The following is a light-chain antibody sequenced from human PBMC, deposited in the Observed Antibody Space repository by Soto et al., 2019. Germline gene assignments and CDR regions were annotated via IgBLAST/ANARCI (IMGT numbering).Light chain of an antibody. CDR2: DAS. J-gene: IGKJ4*01. V-gene: IGKV3-11*01. CDR3: QQRYNWPSH. Sequence: EIVLTQSPAILSLSPGERATLSCRASQSVISHLAWFQQKPGQAPRLLIYDASKRATGIPVRFSGSGSGTDFTLTISSLEPEDFAVYYCQQRYNWPSHFGGGTKVEIK. CDR1: QSVISH.